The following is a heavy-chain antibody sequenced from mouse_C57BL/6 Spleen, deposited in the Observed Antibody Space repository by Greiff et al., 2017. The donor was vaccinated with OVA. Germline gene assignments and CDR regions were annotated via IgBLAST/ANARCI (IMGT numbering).Heavy chain of an antibody. V-gene: IGHV1-52*01. D-gene: IGHD1-1*01. CDR2: IDPSDSET. J-gene: IGHJ1*03. Sequence: QVQLQQPGAELVRPGSSVKLSCKASGYTFTSYWMHWVKQRPIQGLEWIGNIDPSDSETHYNQKFTDKATLTVDKSSSTAYMQLSSLTSEDSAVYYCARDYGSRWYFDVWGTGTTVTVSS. CDR1: GYTFTSYW. CDR3: ARDYGSRWYFDV.